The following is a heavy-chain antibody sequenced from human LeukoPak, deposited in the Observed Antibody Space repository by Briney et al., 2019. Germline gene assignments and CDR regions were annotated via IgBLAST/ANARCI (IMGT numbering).Heavy chain of an antibody. J-gene: IGHJ4*02. Sequence: ASVKVSCKASGYTFTGYYMHWVRQAPGQGLEWMGWINPNSGATNYAQTFQGRVTMTRDTSISTAYMELSRLRSDDTAVYYCARDLSLLWFGEKTHYFDYWGQGTLVTVSS. D-gene: IGHD3-10*01. CDR3: ARDLSLLWFGEKTHYFDY. V-gene: IGHV1-2*02. CDR1: GYTFTGYY. CDR2: INPNSGAT.